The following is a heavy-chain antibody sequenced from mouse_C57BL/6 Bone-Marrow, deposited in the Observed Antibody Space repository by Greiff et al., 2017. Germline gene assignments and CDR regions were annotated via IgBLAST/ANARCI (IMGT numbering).Heavy chain of an antibody. CDR3: AKPDYSNYVYCDV. V-gene: IGHV1-55*01. D-gene: IGHD2-5*01. Sequence: QVQLQQPGAELVKPGASVKLSCKASGYTFTSYWITWVKQRPGQGLEWIGDIYPGSGSTNYNEKFKSKATMTVDTSSSTAYMQLSSLTSEDSAVYYCAKPDYSNYVYCDVCGTGTTVTDSS. J-gene: IGHJ1*03. CDR1: GYTFTSYW. CDR2: IYPGSGST.